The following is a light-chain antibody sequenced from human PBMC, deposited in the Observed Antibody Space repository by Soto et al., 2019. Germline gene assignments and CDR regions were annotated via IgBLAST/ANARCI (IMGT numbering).Light chain of an antibody. CDR2: DAS. CDR3: QQRSNWPPLT. V-gene: IGKV3-11*01. Sequence: EIVLTQSPSTLSLSAGERATLSCRASQSVSSYLAWYQQKPGKAPKLLIYDASNRATGIPTRFSGSGSWTDYTPTISSLEPADFAVYYCQQRSNWPPLTFGQGTRLEIK. CDR1: QSVSSY. J-gene: IGKJ5*01.